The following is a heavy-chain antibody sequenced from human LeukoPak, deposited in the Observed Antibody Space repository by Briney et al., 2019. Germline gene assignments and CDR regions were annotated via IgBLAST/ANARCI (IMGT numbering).Heavy chain of an antibody. V-gene: IGHV3-48*03. D-gene: IGHD4-17*01. Sequence: GGSLRLSCAASGFTFSSYEMNWVRQAPGKGLEWVSYISSSGSTIYYADSVKGRFTISRDNAKNSLYLQMNSLRAEDTAVYYCAKAYGDNHLDYFDYWGQGTLVTVSS. CDR2: ISSSGSTI. CDR3: AKAYGDNHLDYFDY. CDR1: GFTFSSYE. J-gene: IGHJ4*02.